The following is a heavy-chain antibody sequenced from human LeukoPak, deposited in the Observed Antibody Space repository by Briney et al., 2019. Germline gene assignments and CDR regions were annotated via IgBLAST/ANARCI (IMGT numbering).Heavy chain of an antibody. D-gene: IGHD3-22*01. CDR1: GGSFSGYY. Sequence: SETLSLTCAVYGGSFSGYYWSWIRQPPGKGLEWIGYIYYSGSTNYNPSLKSRVTISVDTSKNQFSLKLSSVTAADTAVYYCAREGGYYDSSGSLSGVFDYWGQGTLVTVSS. CDR3: AREGGYYDSSGSLSGVFDY. J-gene: IGHJ4*02. V-gene: IGHV4-59*01. CDR2: IYYSGST.